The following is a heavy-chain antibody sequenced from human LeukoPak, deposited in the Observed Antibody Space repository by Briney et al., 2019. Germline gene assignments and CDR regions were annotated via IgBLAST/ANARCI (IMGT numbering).Heavy chain of an antibody. J-gene: IGHJ3*02. CDR3: ARGGSSSWPDAFDI. V-gene: IGHV4-59*01. Sequence: SETLSLTCTVSGGSISSYYWSWIRQPPGKGLEWIGYIYYSGSTNYNPSLKSRVTISVDTSKNQFSLKLSSVTAADTAVYYCARGGSSSWPDAFDIWGQGTMVTVSS. D-gene: IGHD6-13*01. CDR1: GGSISSYY. CDR2: IYYSGST.